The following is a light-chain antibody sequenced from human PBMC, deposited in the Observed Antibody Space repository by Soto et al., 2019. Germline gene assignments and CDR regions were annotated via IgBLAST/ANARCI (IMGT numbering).Light chain of an antibody. V-gene: IGKV3-15*01. CDR1: QNIHTN. CDR2: GAS. Sequence: EIVMTQSPATLSVSPGERATLSCRAGQNIHTNLAWYQQKPGQAPRLLFYGASTGATGLPARFSGSGSGTEFTLTINSLQAEDFAVYFCQQYNNWPITFGQGHDWRL. J-gene: IGKJ5*01. CDR3: QQYNNWPIT.